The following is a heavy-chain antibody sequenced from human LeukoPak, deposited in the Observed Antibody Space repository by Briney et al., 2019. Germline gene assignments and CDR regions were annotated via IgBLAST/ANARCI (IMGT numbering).Heavy chain of an antibody. CDR3: ASPSAGYSGYDLDY. J-gene: IGHJ4*02. CDR1: GGTFSSYA. CDR2: IIPIFGTA. V-gene: IGHV1-69*13. D-gene: IGHD5-12*01. Sequence: ASVKVSCKASGGTFSSYAISWVRQAPGQGLEWMGGIIPIFGTANYAQKFQGRVTITADESTSTAYMELSSLRSEDTAVYYCASPSAGYSGYDLDYWGQGTLVTVSS.